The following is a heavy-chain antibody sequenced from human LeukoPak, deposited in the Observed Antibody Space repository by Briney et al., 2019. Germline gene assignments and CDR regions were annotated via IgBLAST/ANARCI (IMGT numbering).Heavy chain of an antibody. Sequence: PGGSLRLSCAASAFTFSSYAMSRVRQAPGKGLEWVSVISGSGGGPYYADSVKGRFTISRDNSKNTLYLQMNSLRAEDTAVYYSAKEGFGSGWFSPGVWGQGTTVTVSS. V-gene: IGHV3-23*01. CDR3: AKEGFGSGWFSPGV. CDR2: ISGSGGGP. D-gene: IGHD6-19*01. J-gene: IGHJ6*02. CDR1: AFTFSSYA.